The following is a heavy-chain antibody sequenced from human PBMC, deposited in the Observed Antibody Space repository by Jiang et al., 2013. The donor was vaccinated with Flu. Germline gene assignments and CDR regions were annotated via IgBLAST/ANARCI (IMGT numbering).Heavy chain of an antibody. CDR1: GFTFSSYG. CDR3: AKASLAGATPFDY. D-gene: IGHD1-26*01. J-gene: IGHJ4*02. CDR2: ISYDGSNK. V-gene: IGHV3-30*18. Sequence: VVQPGRSLRLSCAASGFTFSSYGMHWVRQAPGKGLEWVAVISYDGSNKYYADSVKGRFTISRDNSKNTLYLQMNSLRAEDTAVYYCAKASLAGATPFDYWGQGTLVTVSS.